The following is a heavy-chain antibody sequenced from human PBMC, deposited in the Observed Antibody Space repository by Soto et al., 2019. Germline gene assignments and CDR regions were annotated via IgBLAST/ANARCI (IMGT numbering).Heavy chain of an antibody. CDR3: ARCYGSGKAFDI. Sequence: SETLSLTCAVSGGSISSGGYSWSWIRQPPGKGLEWIGYIYHSGSTYYTPSLKSRVTISVDRSKNQFSLKLSSVTAADTAVYYCARCYGSGKAFDIWGQGTMVTVSS. D-gene: IGHD3-10*01. CDR1: GGSISSGGYS. CDR2: IYHSGST. V-gene: IGHV4-30-2*01. J-gene: IGHJ3*02.